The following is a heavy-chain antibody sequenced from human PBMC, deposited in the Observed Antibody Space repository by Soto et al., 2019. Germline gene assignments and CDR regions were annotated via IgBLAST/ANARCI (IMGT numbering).Heavy chain of an antibody. CDR1: GFTFSSYG. CDR3: AREGITSGSYPGAYYGMDV. J-gene: IGHJ6*02. Sequence: QVQLVESGGGVVQPGRSLRLSCAASGFTFSSYGMHWVRQAPGKGLEWVAVIWYDGSNKYYADSVKDRFTISRDNSKNTLYLQMNSLRAEDTAVYYCAREGITSGSYPGAYYGMDVWGQGTTVTVSS. D-gene: IGHD1-26*01. CDR2: IWYDGSNK. V-gene: IGHV3-33*01.